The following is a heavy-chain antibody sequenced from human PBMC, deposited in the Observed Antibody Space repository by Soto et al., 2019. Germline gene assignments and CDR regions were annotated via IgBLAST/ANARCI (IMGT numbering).Heavy chain of an antibody. CDR2: INPNSGGT. Sequence: ASVKVSCKASGYTFTGYYMHWVRQAPGQGLEWMGWINPNSGGTNYAQKFQGWVTMTRDTSISTAYMELSRLRSDDTAVYYCARSQLSLDKLAGVGYWGQGTLVTVSS. CDR1: GYTFTGYY. D-gene: IGHD3-3*01. J-gene: IGHJ4*02. V-gene: IGHV1-2*04. CDR3: ARSQLSLDKLAGVGY.